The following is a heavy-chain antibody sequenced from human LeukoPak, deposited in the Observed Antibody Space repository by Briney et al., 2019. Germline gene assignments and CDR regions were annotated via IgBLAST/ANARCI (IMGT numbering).Heavy chain of an antibody. J-gene: IGHJ3*02. Sequence: GESLEISCKGSGYGFTSYWIGWVRQLPGKGLEWMGIIYPGDSDTRYSPSFQGQVTISADKSISTAYLQWSSLKASDTAMYYCARPPTRYETDAFDIWGQGTMVTVSS. D-gene: IGHD2-2*01. V-gene: IGHV5-51*01. CDR1: GYGFTSYW. CDR3: ARPPTRYETDAFDI. CDR2: IYPGDSDT.